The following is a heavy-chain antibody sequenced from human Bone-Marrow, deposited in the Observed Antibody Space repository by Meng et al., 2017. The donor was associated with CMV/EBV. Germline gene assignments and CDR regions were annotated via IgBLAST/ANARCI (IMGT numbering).Heavy chain of an antibody. Sequence: ASVKVSCKASGYTFTGYYMHWVRQAPGQGLEWMGWINPNSGGTNYAQKFQGRVTMTRDTFISTAYMELSRLRSDDTAVYYCARGIDYDFWSAPGYWGQGTLVTVSS. V-gene: IGHV1-2*02. CDR3: ARGIDYDFWSAPGY. D-gene: IGHD3-3*01. CDR2: INPNSGGT. CDR1: GYTFTGYY. J-gene: IGHJ4*02.